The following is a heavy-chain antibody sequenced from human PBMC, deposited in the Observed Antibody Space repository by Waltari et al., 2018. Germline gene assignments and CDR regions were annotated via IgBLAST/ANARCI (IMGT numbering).Heavy chain of an antibody. Sequence: EVQLVESGGGLVQPGGSLRLSCAGSGFTFGGNWMAWVRQAPGKGLEWVANIKEDGSKKNYVDSVEGRFTISRDNAKNSLYLQMSSLRAEDTALYYCVRHGFWNFDFWGQGTLVTVSS. CDR2: IKEDGSKK. J-gene: IGHJ4*02. V-gene: IGHV3-7*01. CDR1: GFTFGGNW. D-gene: IGHD3-3*01. CDR3: VRHGFWNFDF.